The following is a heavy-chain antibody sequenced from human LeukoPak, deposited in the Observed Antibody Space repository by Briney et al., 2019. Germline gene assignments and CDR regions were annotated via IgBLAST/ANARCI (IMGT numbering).Heavy chain of an antibody. Sequence: GGSLRLSCAASEFTFSSYDMNWVRQAPRKGLEWVSYISSRSTTIYYADSVKGRFTIFRDNAKKSLYLQTNSLRDEDTAVYYCARGDYSSGWYWYAFDIWGQGTMVTVSS. J-gene: IGHJ3*02. CDR3: ARGDYSSGWYWYAFDI. V-gene: IGHV3-48*02. CDR2: ISSRSTTI. D-gene: IGHD6-19*01. CDR1: EFTFSSYD.